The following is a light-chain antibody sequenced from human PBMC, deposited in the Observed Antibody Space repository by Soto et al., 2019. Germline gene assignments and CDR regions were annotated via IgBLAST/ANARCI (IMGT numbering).Light chain of an antibody. CDR1: QSVTSS. V-gene: IGKV3-11*01. J-gene: IGKJ5*01. CDR3: QQRSNWPPIT. CDR2: DAS. Sequence: EIVLTQSPGTLSLSPGERATLSCRASQSVTSSLVWYQQKPGQAPRLLMYDASNRATGIPARFSGSGSGTDFTLTISSLEPEDPAVYYCQQRSNWPPITFGQGTRLEIK.